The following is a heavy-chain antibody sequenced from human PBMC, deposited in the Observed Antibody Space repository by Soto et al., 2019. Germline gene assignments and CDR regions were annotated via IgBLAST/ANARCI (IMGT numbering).Heavy chain of an antibody. D-gene: IGHD3-22*01. CDR3: AGNSRGYFSGYYYGVDV. Sequence: QVQLVQSGAEVKKPGSSVKVSCKASGGTFSNYAISWVRQAPGQGLEWMGGIVPIFGTTNYAQKFQGRVTITEDESTSTAYMELNSLRSEDTAVYYCAGNSRGYFSGYYYGVDVWGQGTTVTVSS. CDR1: GGTFSNYA. V-gene: IGHV1-69*12. J-gene: IGHJ6*01. CDR2: IVPIFGTT.